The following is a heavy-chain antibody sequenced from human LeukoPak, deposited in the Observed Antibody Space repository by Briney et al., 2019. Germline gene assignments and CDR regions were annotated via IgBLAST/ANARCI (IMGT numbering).Heavy chain of an antibody. V-gene: IGHV1-2*02. J-gene: IGHJ5*02. CDR1: GYTFTGYY. Sequence: GAPVKVSCKASGYTFTGYYMHWVRQAPGQGLEWMGWINPNSGGTNYAQKFQGRVTMTRDTSISTAYMELSRLRSDDTAVYYCAREGRPGAYNWFDPWGQGTLVTVSS. D-gene: IGHD3-10*01. CDR3: AREGRPGAYNWFDP. CDR2: INPNSGGT.